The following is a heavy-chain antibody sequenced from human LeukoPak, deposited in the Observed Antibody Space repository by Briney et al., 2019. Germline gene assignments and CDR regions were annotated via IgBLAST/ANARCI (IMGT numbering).Heavy chain of an antibody. CDR1: GFTFRSFE. J-gene: IGHJ5*02. Sequence: GGSLRFSCEAPGFTFRSFEMNWVRQAPGKGLEWVGRIKSKTDGGTTDYAAPVKGRFTISRDDSKNTLYLQMNSLKTEDTAVYYCTTHTYYYDSSAPDPWGQGTLVTVSS. V-gene: IGHV3-15*07. D-gene: IGHD3-22*01. CDR2: IKSKTDGGTT. CDR3: TTHTYYYDSSAPDP.